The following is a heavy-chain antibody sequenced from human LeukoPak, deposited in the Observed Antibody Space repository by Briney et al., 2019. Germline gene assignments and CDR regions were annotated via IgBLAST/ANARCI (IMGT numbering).Heavy chain of an antibody. V-gene: IGHV3-21*01. D-gene: IGHD4-23*01. CDR3: ARPPGGSSG. CDR2: ISSSSSYI. J-gene: IGHJ4*02. Sequence: GGSLRLSCAASGFTFSTYSMNWVRQVPGKGLEWVSYISSSSSYIHYADSVKGRFTVSRDNAKNSLHLQMNNLRAEDTAVYYCARPPGGSSGWGQGTLVTVSS. CDR1: GFTFSTYS.